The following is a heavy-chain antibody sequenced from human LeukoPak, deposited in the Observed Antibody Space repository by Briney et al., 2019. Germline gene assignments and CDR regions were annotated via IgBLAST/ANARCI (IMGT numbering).Heavy chain of an antibody. J-gene: IGHJ4*02. CDR1: GFTFSMSW. V-gene: IGHV3-7*01. CDR3: ARTYYYDSSGYYEGDY. CDR2: INGDTSEI. D-gene: IGHD3-22*01. Sequence: GGSLRLSCAASGFTFSMSWMTWVRQAPGKGLEWVASINGDTSEIHYVDSVKGRFTISRDNTKDSLYLQMNSLRAEDTAVYYCARTYYYDSSGYYEGDYWGQGTLVTVSS.